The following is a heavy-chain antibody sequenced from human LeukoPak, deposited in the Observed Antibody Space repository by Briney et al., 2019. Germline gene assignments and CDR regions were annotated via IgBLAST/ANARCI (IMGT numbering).Heavy chain of an antibody. Sequence: PSQTLSLTCTVSGDSISSGSYYWSWIRQPAGKGLEWIGRIYTSGSTNYKSSLMSRVTISVDTSKNQFSLKLTSVPAADTAVYYCARETYSSSWYWWFDPWGQGTLVTVSS. CDR2: IYTSGST. CDR1: GDSISSGSYY. CDR3: ARETYSSSWYWWFDP. D-gene: IGHD6-13*01. J-gene: IGHJ5*02. V-gene: IGHV4-61*02.